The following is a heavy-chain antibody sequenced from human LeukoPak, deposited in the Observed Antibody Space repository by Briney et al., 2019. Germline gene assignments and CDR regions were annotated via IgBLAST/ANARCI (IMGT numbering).Heavy chain of an antibody. CDR2: ISPDGSDI. Sequence: GGSLRLSCAASGFTFSDYWMHWVRQTPGRGLVWVSRISPDGSDILYADSVRGRFSISRENAKNMLYLQLNSPRAEDTAVYYCARRYQGGFDYWGQGALVTVSS. CDR1: GFTFSDYW. J-gene: IGHJ4*02. D-gene: IGHD3-16*02. CDR3: ARRYQGGFDY. V-gene: IGHV3-74*01.